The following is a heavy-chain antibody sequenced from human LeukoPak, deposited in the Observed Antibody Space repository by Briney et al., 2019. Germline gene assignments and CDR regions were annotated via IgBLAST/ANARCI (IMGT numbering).Heavy chain of an antibody. CDR3: AFRRKQQLPRRNWFDP. Sequence: ASVKVSCKASGYTFTGYYMHWVRQATGQGLEWMGWMNPNSGNTGYAQKFQGRVTITRNTSISTAYMELSSLRSEDTAVYYCAFRRKQQLPRRNWFDPWGQGTLVTVSS. CDR2: MNPNSGNT. V-gene: IGHV1-8*03. CDR1: GYTFTGYY. D-gene: IGHD6-13*01. J-gene: IGHJ5*02.